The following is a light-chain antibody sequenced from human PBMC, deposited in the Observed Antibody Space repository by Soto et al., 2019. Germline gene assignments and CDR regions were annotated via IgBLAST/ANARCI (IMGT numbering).Light chain of an antibody. CDR2: SNN. CDR1: SSSIGSNT. CDR3: AAWDDSLNGLR. Sequence: QSVLTQPPSASGTPGQRVTISCSGSSSSIGSNTVNWYQQLPGTAPKLLIYSNNQRPSGVPDRFSGSKSGTSASLAISGLQSEDEADYYCAAWDDSLNGLRFGGGTKLTVL. J-gene: IGLJ2*01. V-gene: IGLV1-44*01.